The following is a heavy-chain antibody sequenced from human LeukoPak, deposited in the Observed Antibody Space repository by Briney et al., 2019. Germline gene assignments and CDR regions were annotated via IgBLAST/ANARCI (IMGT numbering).Heavy chain of an antibody. J-gene: IGHJ4*02. CDR3: ARDPIDDY. V-gene: IGHV3-7*01. CDR1: GFTFNTYW. D-gene: IGHD3-9*01. CDR2: IKEDGSEK. Sequence: GGSLRLSCAASGFTFNTYWMTWVRQAPGKVLEWVANIKEDGSEKNYMDSVKGRFIISRDNAKNSLYLQMNSLRAEDTAVYYCARDPIDDYWGQGTLVTVSS.